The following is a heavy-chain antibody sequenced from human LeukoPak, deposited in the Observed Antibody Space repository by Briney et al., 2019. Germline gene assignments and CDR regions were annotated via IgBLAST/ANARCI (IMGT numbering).Heavy chain of an antibody. CDR3: ALSRGDDYSNGYYYYYMDV. CDR1: GGTFSSYA. CDR2: IIPIFGTA. V-gene: IGHV1-69*05. Sequence: GSSVTVSCKASGGTFSSYAISWVRQAPGQGLEWMGGIIPIFGTANYAQKFQGRVTITTDESTSTAYMELSSLRSEDPAVYYCALSRGDDYSNGYYYYYMDVWGKGTTVTVSS. J-gene: IGHJ6*03. D-gene: IGHD4-11*01.